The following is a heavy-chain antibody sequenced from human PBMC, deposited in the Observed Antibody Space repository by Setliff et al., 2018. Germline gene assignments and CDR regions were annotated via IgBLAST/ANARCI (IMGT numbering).Heavy chain of an antibody. V-gene: IGHV3-23*01. D-gene: IGHD2-2*01. CDR3: ARDTNRLVVVPAAAMDV. CDR2: ITHSGWDT. Sequence: GGSLRLSCAASGFTFWSYAMSWVRQAPGKGLEWISAITHSGWDTYHADSVKGRFTISRDNSKNTLHLQLNSLRAEDTAVYYCARDTNRLVVVPAAAMDVWGKGTTVTVSS. CDR1: GFTFWSYA. J-gene: IGHJ6*03.